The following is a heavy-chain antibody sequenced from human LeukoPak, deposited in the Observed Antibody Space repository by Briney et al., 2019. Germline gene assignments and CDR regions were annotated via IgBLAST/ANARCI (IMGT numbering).Heavy chain of an antibody. CDR3: ARDLGNCFDY. CDR1: GFTFSSYS. Sequence: GGSLRLSCAASGFTFSSYSMNWVRQAPGKGLEWVSSISSSSSYIYYADSVKGRFTISRDNAKNSLYLQTNSLRAEDTAVYYCARDLGNCFDYWGQGTLVTVSS. V-gene: IGHV3-21*01. D-gene: IGHD4-23*01. CDR2: ISSSSSYI. J-gene: IGHJ4*02.